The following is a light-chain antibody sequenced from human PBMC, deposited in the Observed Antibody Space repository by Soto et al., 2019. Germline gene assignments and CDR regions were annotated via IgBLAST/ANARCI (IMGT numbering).Light chain of an antibody. V-gene: IGKV1-5*01. CDR1: QSNW. CDR3: QQYDTYPLT. J-gene: IGKJ4*01. CDR2: DAS. Sequence: DVQMTQSPSSLSASVGDRVTITCRARQSNWLAWYQQKPGKAPKFLIYDASTLETGVPSRFSGSASGTEFTLTISGLQPEDVASYYCQQYDTYPLTFGGGTRVELK.